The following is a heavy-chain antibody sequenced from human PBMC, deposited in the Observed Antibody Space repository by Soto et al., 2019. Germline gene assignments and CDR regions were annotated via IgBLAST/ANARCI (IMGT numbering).Heavy chain of an antibody. V-gene: IGHV4-34*01. D-gene: IGHD3-22*01. J-gene: IGHJ3*02. CDR1: GSLPVGSLSTYF. CDR2: INHSGSP. Sequence: SETLSLTCAFSGSLPVGSLSTYFWSWIRQPPGKGLEWIGEINHSGSPNYSPSLKSRVTISFDTSKNQFSLNLTSVTAADTAVYYCAKAGGSYDSGGYLLRGAFDIWDQGTMLTVSS. CDR3: AKAGGSYDSGGYLLRGAFDI.